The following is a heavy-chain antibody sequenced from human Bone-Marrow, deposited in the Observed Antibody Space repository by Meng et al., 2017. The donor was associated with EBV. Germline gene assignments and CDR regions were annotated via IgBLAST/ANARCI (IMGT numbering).Heavy chain of an antibody. V-gene: IGHV3-21*01. D-gene: IGHD6-13*01. CDR1: GFTFSNYN. CDR2: ISGTGSYI. CDR3: ARESGSWYFDS. Sequence: EVQLVESGGGLVKPGGSLRLSCAASGFTFSNYNINWVRQAPGKGLEWVSSISGTGSYIYYADSVKGRFTISRDNAKNSLILQMNSLRAEDTAVYYCARESGSWYFDSWGQGTLVTVAS. J-gene: IGHJ4*02.